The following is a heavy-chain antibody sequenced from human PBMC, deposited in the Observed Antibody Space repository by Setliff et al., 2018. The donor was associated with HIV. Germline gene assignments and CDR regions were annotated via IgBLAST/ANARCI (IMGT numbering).Heavy chain of an antibody. CDR1: GFAFSSYT. J-gene: IGHJ2*01. CDR2: ISDSNNYV. D-gene: IGHD3-3*01. V-gene: IGHV3-21*01. Sequence: LRLSCAASGFAFSSYTMNWVRQAPGKGLEWVSSISDSNNYVYYADSMKGRFTISRDNAKNSLYLQMNSLRAEDTAVYYCARGGTTYYNFWGGYTARYFYFDLWGRGTLVTVSS. CDR3: ARGGTTYYNFWGGYTARYFYFDL.